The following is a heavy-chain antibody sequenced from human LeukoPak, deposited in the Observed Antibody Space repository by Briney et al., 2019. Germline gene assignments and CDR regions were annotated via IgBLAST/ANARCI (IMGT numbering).Heavy chain of an antibody. Sequence: SQTLSLPCTVSGGSLSIGGSYWSSIRQHRGKGLGWIGYIYYRGSTYYNPSVKSRVTISVDTSKNQFSLKLSSVTAADTAVYYCARGRTEDGMDVWGQGTTVTASS. D-gene: IGHD1-1*01. CDR3: ARGRTEDGMDV. V-gene: IGHV4-31*03. CDR2: IYYRGST. J-gene: IGHJ6*01. CDR1: GGSLSIGGSY.